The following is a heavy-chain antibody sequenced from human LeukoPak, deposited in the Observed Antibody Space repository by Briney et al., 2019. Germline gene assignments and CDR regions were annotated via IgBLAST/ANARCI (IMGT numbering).Heavy chain of an antibody. Sequence: PGGSLRLSCAASAFTFSSYAMHWVRQAPGKGLEYVSAISSNGGSTYYANSVKGRFTISRDNSKNTLYLQMGSLRAEDMAVYYCARDLYDILTGYYPEYYYYYGMDVWGQGTTVTVSS. CDR2: ISSNGGST. V-gene: IGHV3-64*01. J-gene: IGHJ6*02. CDR1: AFTFSSYA. D-gene: IGHD3-9*01. CDR3: ARDLYDILTGYYPEYYYYYGMDV.